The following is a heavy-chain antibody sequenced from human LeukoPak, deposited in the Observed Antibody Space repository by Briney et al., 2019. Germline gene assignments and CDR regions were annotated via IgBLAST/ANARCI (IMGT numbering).Heavy chain of an antibody. CDR1: GGSISSYY. J-gene: IGHJ4*02. CDR3: ARDGQGYSYGYSHRDYFDY. Sequence: SETLSLTCTVSGGSISSYYWSWIRQPPGKGLGWIGYIYYSGSTNYNPSLKSRVTISVDTSKNQFSLKLSSVTAADTAVYYCARDGQGYSYGYSHRDYFDYWGQGTLVTVSS. V-gene: IGHV4-59*01. CDR2: IYYSGST. D-gene: IGHD5-18*01.